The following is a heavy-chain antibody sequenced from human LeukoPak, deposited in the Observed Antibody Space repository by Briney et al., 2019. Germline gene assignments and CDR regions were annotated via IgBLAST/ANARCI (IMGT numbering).Heavy chain of an antibody. V-gene: IGHV1-2*02. CDR3: ARVLEMATMRGLNYFDY. CDR2: INPNSGGT. Sequence: GASVKVSCKASGYTFTGYYMHWVRQAPGQGLEWMGWINPNSGGTNYAQKFQGRVTMTRDTSISTAYMELSRLRSDDTAVYYCARVLEMATMRGLNYFDYWGQGTLVTVSS. D-gene: IGHD5-24*01. CDR1: GYTFTGYY. J-gene: IGHJ4*02.